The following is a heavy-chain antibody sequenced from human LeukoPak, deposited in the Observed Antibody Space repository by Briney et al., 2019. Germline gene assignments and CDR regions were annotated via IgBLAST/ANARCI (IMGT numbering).Heavy chain of an antibody. D-gene: IGHD2-2*01. CDR2: IIPILGIA. Sequence: SVKVSCKASGGTFSSYAISWMRQAPGQGLEWMGRIIPILGIANYAQKFQGRVSIAADKSTSTAYMELSSLRSEDTAVYYCARGRGCSSTSCYASLDYGSEGTLVTVS. J-gene: IGHJ4*02. V-gene: IGHV1-69*04. CDR3: ARGRGCSSTSCYASLDY. CDR1: GGTFSSYA.